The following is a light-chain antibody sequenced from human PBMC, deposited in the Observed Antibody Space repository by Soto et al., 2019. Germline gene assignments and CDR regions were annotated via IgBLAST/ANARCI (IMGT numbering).Light chain of an antibody. V-gene: IGKV3D-15*01. CDR2: GAT. Sequence: EVVKMRSPGTISMSPWERATLYCMASQTVRDNLGWYQQKPGQPPRLLIYGATTRATGIPARFSGSGSGTGFTLTISSLQSEDFAVYYCQQYNNWPLTFGGGTKVDIK. CDR1: QTVRDN. J-gene: IGKJ4*01. CDR3: QQYNNWPLT.